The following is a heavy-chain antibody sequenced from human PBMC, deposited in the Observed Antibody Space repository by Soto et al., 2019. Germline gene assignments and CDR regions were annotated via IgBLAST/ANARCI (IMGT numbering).Heavy chain of an antibody. CDR3: ARDSLGYPHYFDY. CDR2: IGSGSSYI. D-gene: IGHD6-13*01. V-gene: IGHV3-21*01. Sequence: EVQLVESGGGLVNPGGSLRLSCAASGFTFSSYSMNWVRQAPGKGLEWVSSIGSGSSYIYYADSVKGRFTISRDNXKNSLYLQMNSLRAEDTAVYYCARDSLGYPHYFDYWGQGTLVTVSS. CDR1: GFTFSSYS. J-gene: IGHJ4*02.